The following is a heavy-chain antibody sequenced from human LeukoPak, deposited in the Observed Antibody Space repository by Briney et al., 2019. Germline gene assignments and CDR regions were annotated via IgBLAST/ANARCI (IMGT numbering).Heavy chain of an antibody. CDR3: AKVAEMDTILGKFDN. CDR1: GFTFSSYA. V-gene: IGHV3-23*01. D-gene: IGHD5-24*01. Sequence: GASLRLSCAASGFTFSSYAMSWVRQAPGKGLEWVSAISGNGGRTYYADSVKGRFTISRDNSRNTLFLQMNSLRAEDTAVYYCAKVAEMDTILGKFDNWGQGTLVTVSS. J-gene: IGHJ5*02. CDR2: ISGNGGRT.